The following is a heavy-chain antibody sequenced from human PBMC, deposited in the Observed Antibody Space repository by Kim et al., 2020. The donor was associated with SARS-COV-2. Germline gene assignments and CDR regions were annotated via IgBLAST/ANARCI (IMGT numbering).Heavy chain of an antibody. CDR3: ARAPQRGYSGYPMGYYYGMDV. V-gene: IGHV4-34*01. CDR2: INHSGST. CDR1: GGSFSGYY. D-gene: IGHD5-12*01. J-gene: IGHJ6*02. Sequence: SETLSLTCAVYGGSFSGYYWSWIRQPPGKGLEWIGEINHSGSTNYNPSLKSRVTISVDTSKNQFSLKLSSVTAADTAVYYCARAPQRGYSGYPMGYYYGMDVWGQGTTVTVSS.